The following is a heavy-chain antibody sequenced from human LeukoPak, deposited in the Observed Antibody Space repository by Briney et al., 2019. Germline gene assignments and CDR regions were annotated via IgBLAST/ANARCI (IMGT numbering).Heavy chain of an antibody. CDR3: ARGITNYYYYYYMDV. CDR2: INHSGST. V-gene: IGHV4-34*01. Sequence: PSETLSLTCAVSGGSFSGYYWSWIRQPPGKGLEWIGEINHSGSTNYNPSLKSRVTISVDTSKNQFSLKLSSVTAADTAVYYCARGITNYYYYYYMDVWGKGTTVTVSS. J-gene: IGHJ6*03. D-gene: IGHD3-10*01. CDR1: GGSFSGYY.